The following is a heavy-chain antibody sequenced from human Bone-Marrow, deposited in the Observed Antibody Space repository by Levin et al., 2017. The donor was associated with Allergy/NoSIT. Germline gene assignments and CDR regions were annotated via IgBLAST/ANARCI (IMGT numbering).Heavy chain of an antibody. V-gene: IGHV1-24*01. D-gene: IGHD3-10*01. CDR1: GYSLSKLS. CDR2: YDNEDNEI. CDR3: AMEFLLRGGYYYFDF. Sequence: ASVKVSCKVSGYSLSKLSMHWVRQAPGKGFEWMGGYDNEDNEIVYAQKFQGRVTMTEDASTDTAYMELSNLRYDDTAVYYCAMEFLLRGGYYYFDFWGPGTLVTVSS. J-gene: IGHJ4*02.